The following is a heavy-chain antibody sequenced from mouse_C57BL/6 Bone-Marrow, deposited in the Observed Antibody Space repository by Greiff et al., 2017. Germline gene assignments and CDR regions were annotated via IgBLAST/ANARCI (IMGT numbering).Heavy chain of an antibody. D-gene: IGHD1-1*01. J-gene: IGHJ1*03. CDR2: IYYDGSST. CDR3: ARDDGSSYWYFDV. CDR1: GFTFSDYY. Sequence: DVKLVESEGGLVQPGSSMKLSCTASGFTFSDYYMAWVRQVPEKGLEWVANIYYDGSSTYYLDSLKSRFIISRDNAKNILYLQMSSLKSEDTATYYCARDDGSSYWYFDVWGTGTTVTVSS. V-gene: IGHV5-16*01.